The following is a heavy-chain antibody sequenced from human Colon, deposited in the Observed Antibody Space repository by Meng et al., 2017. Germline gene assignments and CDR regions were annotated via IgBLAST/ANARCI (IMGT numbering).Heavy chain of an antibody. CDR3: ARVLRGTGTSLDAFDI. D-gene: IGHD1-1*01. J-gene: IGHJ3*02. CDR1: GGSISSYY. Sequence: LETLSLTCTVSGGSISSYYWSWIRQPAGKGLEWIGRIYTSGSTNYNPSLKSRVTMSVDTSKNQFSLKLSSVTAADTAVYYCARVLRGTGTSLDAFDIWGQGTMVTVSS. CDR2: IYTSGST. V-gene: IGHV4-4*07.